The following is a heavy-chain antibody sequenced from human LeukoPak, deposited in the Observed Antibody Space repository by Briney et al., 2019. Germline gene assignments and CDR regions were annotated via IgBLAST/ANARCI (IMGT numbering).Heavy chain of an antibody. CDR1: GFTFDDYT. V-gene: IGHV3-43*01. J-gene: IGHJ6*02. D-gene: IGHD6-13*01. CDR2: ISWDGGST. Sequence: GGSLRLSCAASGFTFDDYTMHWVRQAPGKGLEWVSLISWDGGSTYYADSVKGRFTISRDNSKNSLYLQMNSLRTEDTALYYCAKDRLAAAGQYYYYGMDVWGQGTTVTVSS. CDR3: AKDRLAAAGQYYYYGMDV.